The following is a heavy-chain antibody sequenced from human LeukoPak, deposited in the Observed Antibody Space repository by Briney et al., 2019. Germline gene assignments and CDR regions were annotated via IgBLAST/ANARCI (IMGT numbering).Heavy chain of an antibody. V-gene: IGHV4-39*01. CDR1: GGSISSSSYY. J-gene: IGHJ4*02. D-gene: IGHD2-2*01. Sequence: PSETLSLTCTVSGGSISSSSYYWGWIRQPPGKGLEWIGSIYYSGSTYYNPSLKSRVTISVDTSKNQFSLKLSSVTAADTAVYYCARHLNLIYCSSTSCSFDYWGQGTLVTVSS. CDR2: IYYSGST. CDR3: ARHLNLIYCSSTSCSFDY.